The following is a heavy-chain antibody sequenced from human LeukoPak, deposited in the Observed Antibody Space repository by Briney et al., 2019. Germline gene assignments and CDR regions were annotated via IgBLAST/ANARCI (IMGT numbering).Heavy chain of an antibody. Sequence: ESMQISCKGSGYYFTSYWIAWVLQMTGKGLEVMGIVYPGDSDTRYSPSFQGQVTISVDKSISTAYLQWSSLKASDTAIYYCARHFRVGATQSNFDFWGQRTMVADSS. D-gene: IGHD1-26*01. V-gene: IGHV5-51*01. CDR3: ARHFRVGATQSNFDF. J-gene: IGHJ4*02. CDR2: VYPGDSDT. CDR1: GYYFTSYW.